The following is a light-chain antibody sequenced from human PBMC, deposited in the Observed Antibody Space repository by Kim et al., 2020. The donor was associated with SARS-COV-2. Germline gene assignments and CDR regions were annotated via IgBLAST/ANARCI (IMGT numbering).Light chain of an antibody. V-gene: IGLV3-19*01. Sequence: ALGQTVRITCQGDSLKSYYTSWYLQKPGQAPILVMSGDRNRPSGIPDRFSGSSSEDTASLTITGAQAEDEGDYYCNSRDTTGIRVVFGGGTQLTVL. CDR3: NSRDTTGIRVV. J-gene: IGLJ2*01. CDR2: GDR. CDR1: SLKSYY.